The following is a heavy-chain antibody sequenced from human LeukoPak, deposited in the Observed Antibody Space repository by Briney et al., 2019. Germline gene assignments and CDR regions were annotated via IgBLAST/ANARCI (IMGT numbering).Heavy chain of an antibody. CDR2: IYYSGST. V-gene: IGHV4-59*01. CDR3: ARGSAGNFDY. D-gene: IGHD3-10*01. CDR1: GGSISSYY. Sequence: SETLSLTCTVSGGSISSYYWSWIRQPPGKGLEWIGYIYYSGSTNYNPSLKSRVTISVDTSKNQFSLKLSSVTAADTAVYYCARGSAGNFDYWGQGTLVTVSS. J-gene: IGHJ4*02.